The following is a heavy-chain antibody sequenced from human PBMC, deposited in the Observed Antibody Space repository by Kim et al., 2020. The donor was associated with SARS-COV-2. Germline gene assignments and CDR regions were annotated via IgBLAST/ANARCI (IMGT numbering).Heavy chain of an antibody. Sequence: SETLSLTCTVSGGSISSYYWSWIRQPPGKGLEWIGYIYYSGSTNYNPSLKSRVTISVDTSKNQFSLKLSSVTAADTAVYYCARHDVSEDYFDYWGQGTLVTVSS. J-gene: IGHJ4*02. CDR2: IYYSGST. V-gene: IGHV4-59*08. CDR1: GGSISSYY. CDR3: ARHDVSEDYFDY.